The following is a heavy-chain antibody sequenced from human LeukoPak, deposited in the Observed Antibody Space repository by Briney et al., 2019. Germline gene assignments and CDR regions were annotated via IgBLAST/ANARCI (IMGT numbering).Heavy chain of an antibody. J-gene: IGHJ4*02. Sequence: KPGGSLRLSCAASGFTFSSYSMNWVRQAPGKGLEWVSSISSSSSYIYYADSVKGRFTISRDSSKSTLYLRMSSLRAEDTAVYYCATDRHRQLYDTSGYYFPAMCDSWGQGTLVTVSS. CDR3: ATDRHRQLYDTSGYYFPAMCDS. CDR1: GFTFSSYS. CDR2: ISSSSSYI. V-gene: IGHV3-21*04. D-gene: IGHD3-22*01.